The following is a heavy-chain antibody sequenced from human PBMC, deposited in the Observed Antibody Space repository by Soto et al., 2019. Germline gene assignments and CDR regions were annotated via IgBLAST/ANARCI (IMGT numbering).Heavy chain of an antibody. Sequence: SVKVSCKASGGTFSSYAISWVRQAPGQGLEWMGGIIPIFGTANYAQKFQGRVTITADESTSTAYMELSSLRSEDTAVYYCASPRDCTNGVCYTYFDYWGQGTLVTVSS. CDR1: GGTFSSYA. V-gene: IGHV1-69*13. CDR3: ASPRDCTNGVCYTYFDY. J-gene: IGHJ4*02. D-gene: IGHD2-8*01. CDR2: IIPIFGTA.